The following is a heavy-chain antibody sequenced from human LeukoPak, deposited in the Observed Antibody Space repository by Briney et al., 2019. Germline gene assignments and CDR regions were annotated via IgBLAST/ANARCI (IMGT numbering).Heavy chain of an antibody. CDR1: GYTFTHYG. J-gene: IGHJ4*02. CDR3: ARGYCSGGDCYEFDY. Sequence: ASVKVSCKASGYTFTHYGISWVRQAPGQGLEWMGWINPNSGGTNSAQKFQGRVTMTRDTSISTAYMELSRLRSDDTAVYYCARGYCSGGDCYEFDYWGQGTLVTVSS. D-gene: IGHD2-15*01. CDR2: INPNSGGT. V-gene: IGHV1-2*02.